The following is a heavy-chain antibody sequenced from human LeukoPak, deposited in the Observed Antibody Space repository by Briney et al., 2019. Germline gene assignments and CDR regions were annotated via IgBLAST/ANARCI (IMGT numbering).Heavy chain of an antibody. Sequence: GGSLRLSCTASGFTFNTYAMTWVRRAPGKGLEWVSSISGSGGGTFYADSVKGRFTISRDNSKNTLYLQMNSLRVEDTAVYYCAKLPTADFWGQGTLVTVSS. CDR3: AKLPTADF. V-gene: IGHV3-23*01. D-gene: IGHD4-11*01. CDR2: ISGSGGGT. J-gene: IGHJ4*02. CDR1: GFTFNTYA.